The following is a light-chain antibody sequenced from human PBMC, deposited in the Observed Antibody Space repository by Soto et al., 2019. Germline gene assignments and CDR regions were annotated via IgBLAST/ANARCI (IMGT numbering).Light chain of an antibody. Sequence: DIQMTQSPSSLSASFGDRVTITCRASQGIGVYLAWFQQKPRNAPKLLIYAASTLQSGVPSRFSGSGSGTDFTLTISSLQPEDVATYYCQKYNSAPLTFGGGTKVEIK. CDR3: QKYNSAPLT. V-gene: IGKV1-27*01. CDR2: AAS. J-gene: IGKJ4*01. CDR1: QGIGVY.